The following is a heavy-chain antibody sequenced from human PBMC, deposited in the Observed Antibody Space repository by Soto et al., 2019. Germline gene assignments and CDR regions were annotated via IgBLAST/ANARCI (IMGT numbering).Heavy chain of an antibody. CDR3: AREGLGYYDFWSGFP. CDR2: IIPILGTA. D-gene: IGHD3-3*01. Sequence: SVKVSCKASGGTFSSYAISWVRQAPGQGLEWMGGIIPILGTANYAQKFQGRVTITADESTSTAYMELSSLRSEDTAVYYCAREGLGYYDFWSGFPWGQGTLVTVSS. V-gene: IGHV1-69*13. J-gene: IGHJ5*02. CDR1: GGTFSSYA.